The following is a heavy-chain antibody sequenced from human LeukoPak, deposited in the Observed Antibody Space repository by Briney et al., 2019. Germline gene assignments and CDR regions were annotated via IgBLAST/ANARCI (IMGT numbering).Heavy chain of an antibody. Sequence: GGSLRLSCAASGFTFSSYAMSWVRQAPGKGLEWVSAISGGGETTYYADSAKGRFTISRDNSQNTLYLQMNSLRAEDTAVYYCARDYADYVGYFFFDYWGQGTLVTVSS. J-gene: IGHJ4*02. CDR3: ARDYADYVGYFFFDY. CDR1: GFTFSSYA. D-gene: IGHD4-17*01. CDR2: ISGGGETT. V-gene: IGHV3-23*01.